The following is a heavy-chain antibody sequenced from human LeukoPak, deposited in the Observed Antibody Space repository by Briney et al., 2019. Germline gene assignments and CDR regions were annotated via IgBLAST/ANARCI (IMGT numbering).Heavy chain of an antibody. J-gene: IGHJ4*02. CDR2: ISYDGSNK. D-gene: IGHD2-2*01. CDR3: ASGRTAAYY. V-gene: IGHV3-30*04. Sequence: GGSLRLSCAASGFTFSSYAMHWVRQAPGKGLEWVAVISYDGSNKYYADSVKGRFTISRDNSKNTLYLQMNSLRGEDTAVYYCASGRTAAYYWGQGTLVTVSS. CDR1: GFTFSSYA.